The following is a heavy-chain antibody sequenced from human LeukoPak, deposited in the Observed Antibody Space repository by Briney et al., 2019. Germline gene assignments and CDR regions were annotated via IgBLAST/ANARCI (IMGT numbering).Heavy chain of an antibody. D-gene: IGHD5-18*01. CDR1: GYTFTGYY. V-gene: IGHV1-2*02. CDR3: ARERLWLLGEDYYYYMDV. CDR2: INPNSGGT. J-gene: IGHJ6*03. Sequence: GASVKVSCKASGYTFTGYYMHWVRQAPGQGLEWMGWINPNSGGTNYAQKFQGRVTMTRDTSISTAYMELSRLRSDDTAVYYCARERLWLLGEDYYYYMDVWGKGTTVTVSS.